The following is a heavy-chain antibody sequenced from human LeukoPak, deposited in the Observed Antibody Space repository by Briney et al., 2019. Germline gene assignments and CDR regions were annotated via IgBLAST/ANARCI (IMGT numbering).Heavy chain of an antibody. V-gene: IGHV3-43*02. CDR1: GYTFADYV. CDR2: ISGDGSST. Sequence: PGGSLRLSCAASGYTFADYVMHWVRQAPGKGLEWVSLISGDGSSTYYADSVKGRFTISRDNSKNTLYLQMNSLRAEDTAVYYCAKVRYVGYYFDYWGQGTLVTVSS. CDR3: AKVRYVGYYFDY. J-gene: IGHJ4*02. D-gene: IGHD5-12*01.